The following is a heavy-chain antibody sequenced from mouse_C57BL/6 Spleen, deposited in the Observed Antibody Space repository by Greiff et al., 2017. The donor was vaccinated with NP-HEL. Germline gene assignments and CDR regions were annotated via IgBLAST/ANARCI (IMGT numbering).Heavy chain of an antibody. J-gene: IGHJ2*01. D-gene: IGHD1-1*01. CDR3: ARSDYGSSLDY. CDR2: IDPSDSYT. Sequence: QVQLQQPGAELVKPGASVKLSCKASGYTFTSYWMQWVNQRPGQGLEWIGEIDPSDSYTNYNQKFKGKATLTVDTSSSTAYMQLSSLTSEDSAVYYCARSDYGSSLDYWGQGTTLTVSS. V-gene: IGHV1-50*01. CDR1: GYTFTSYW.